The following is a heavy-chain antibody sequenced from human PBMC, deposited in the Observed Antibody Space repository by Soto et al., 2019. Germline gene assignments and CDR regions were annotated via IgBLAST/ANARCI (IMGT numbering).Heavy chain of an antibody. CDR3: ATNQQLAQRLESYYYYGMDV. Sequence: ASVKVSCKVSGYTLTELSMHWVRQAPGKGLEWMGGFDPEDGETIYAQKFQGRVTMTEDTSTDTAYMELSSLRSEDTAVYYCATNQQLAQRLESYYYYGMDVWGQGTTVTVSS. CDR1: GYTLTELS. CDR2: FDPEDGET. D-gene: IGHD6-13*01. J-gene: IGHJ6*02. V-gene: IGHV1-24*01.